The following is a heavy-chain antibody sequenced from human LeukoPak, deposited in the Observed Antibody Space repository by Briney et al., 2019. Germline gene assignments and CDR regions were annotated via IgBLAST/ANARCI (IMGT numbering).Heavy chain of an antibody. D-gene: IGHD6-19*01. J-gene: IGHJ4*02. Sequence: SETLSLTCAVYGGSFSGYYWSWIRQPPGKGLEWIGEINHSGSTNYNPSLKSRVTISVDTSKNQFSLKLSSVTAADTAVYYCAVLSAAVAADYWGQGTLVTVSS. CDR2: INHSGST. CDR3: AVLSAAVAADY. V-gene: IGHV4-34*01. CDR1: GGSFSGYY.